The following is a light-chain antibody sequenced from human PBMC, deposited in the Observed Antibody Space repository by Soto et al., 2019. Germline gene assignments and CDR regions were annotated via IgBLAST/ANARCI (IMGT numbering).Light chain of an antibody. J-gene: IGKJ1*01. CDR3: QQYNNWPWT. CDR2: VAS. V-gene: IGKV3-15*01. CDR1: QSVSSK. Sequence: EIVMTQSPATLSVSPGERATLSCRASQSVSSKLAWYQQKPGQAPRLLIYVASTRATGIPARFSGSGSGTEFTLTISSLQSEDFAVYYCQQYNNWPWTFGQGTKVEIK.